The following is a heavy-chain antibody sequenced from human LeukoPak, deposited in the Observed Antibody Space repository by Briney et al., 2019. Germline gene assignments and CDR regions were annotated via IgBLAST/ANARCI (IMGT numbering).Heavy chain of an antibody. D-gene: IGHD5-18*01. CDR2: VSSGFHA. V-gene: IGHV3-13*01. CDR1: GFTLGSHD. CDR3: VREARGYHYTYFDY. J-gene: IGHJ4*02. Sequence: GGSLRLSCAASGFTLGSHDMHWVRQIPGQGLEWVAAVSSGFHAFFADSVQGRLYLQMNSLRAGDTAVYYCVREARGYHYTYFDYWGQGTLVTVSS.